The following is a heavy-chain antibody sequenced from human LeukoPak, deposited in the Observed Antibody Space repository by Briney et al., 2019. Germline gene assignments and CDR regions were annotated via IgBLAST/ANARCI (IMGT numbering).Heavy chain of an antibody. CDR2: INPSGGST. CDR1: GYTFTSNY. Sequence: ASVKVPCKASGYTFTSNYMHWVRQAPGQGLEWMGIINPSGGSTSYAQKFRGRVAMTRDTSTSTVYMELSSLRSDDTAVYYCARGRVRGVRAESSDAFDIWGQGTMVTVSS. D-gene: IGHD3-10*01. V-gene: IGHV1-46*01. J-gene: IGHJ3*02. CDR3: ARGRVRGVRAESSDAFDI.